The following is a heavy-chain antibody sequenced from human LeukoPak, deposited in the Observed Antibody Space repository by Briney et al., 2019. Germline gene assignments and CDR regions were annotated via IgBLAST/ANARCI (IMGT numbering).Heavy chain of an antibody. J-gene: IGHJ2*01. D-gene: IGHD6-19*01. CDR2: IYYSGSS. V-gene: IGHV4-4*02. Sequence: SETLSLTCDVSGDSIGYDKWWSWVRQPPGNGLEWIGEIYYSGSSNYNPSLKSRVAISIDKSNNQFSLNLNSVTAADTAVYYCASNGGIAVGGWYFDLWGRGTLVTVSS. CDR3: ASNGGIAVGGWYFDL. CDR1: GDSIGYDKW.